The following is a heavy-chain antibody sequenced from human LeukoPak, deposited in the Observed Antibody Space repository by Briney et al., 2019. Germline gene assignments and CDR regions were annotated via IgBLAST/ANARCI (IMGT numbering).Heavy chain of an antibody. CDR2: INPNSGGT. CDR1: GYTFTGYY. J-gene: IGHJ6*03. CDR3: ARDLRYCDSYYMDV. D-gene: IGHD3-9*01. Sequence: ASVKVSCKASGYTFTGYYMHWVRQAPGQGLEWMGWINPNSGGTNYAQKFQGRVTMTRDTSISTAYMELSRLRSDDTAVYYCARDLRYCDSYYMDVWGKGTTVTISS. V-gene: IGHV1-2*02.